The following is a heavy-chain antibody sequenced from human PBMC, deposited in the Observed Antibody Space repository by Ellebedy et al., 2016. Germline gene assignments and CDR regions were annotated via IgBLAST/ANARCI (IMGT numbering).Heavy chain of an antibody. V-gene: IGHV3-21*01. Sequence: GESLKISCAASGFTFSSYSMNWVRQAPGKGLEWVSSISSSSSYIYYADSVKGRFTISRDNAKNSLYLQMNSLRAEDTAVYYCARDRGIADAFDIWGQGTMVTVSS. CDR1: GFTFSSYS. CDR2: ISSSSSYI. D-gene: IGHD2-21*01. CDR3: ARDRGIADAFDI. J-gene: IGHJ3*02.